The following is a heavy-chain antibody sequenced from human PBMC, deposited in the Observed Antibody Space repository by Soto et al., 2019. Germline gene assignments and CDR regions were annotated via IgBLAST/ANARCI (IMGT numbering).Heavy chain of an antibody. CDR3: ARGGGYDFRSSQAPPIDV. Sequence: SETLSLICNVSGGSISDFYWSWIRQSPGKRLEWIGYLYYTGSTNYNPALKSRVTISLDTSKNQFSLKVRSVTAADTAVYYCARGGGYDFRSSQAPPIDVWGQGTTVTSP. CDR2: LYYTGST. J-gene: IGHJ6*02. V-gene: IGHV4-59*01. CDR1: GGSISDFY. D-gene: IGHD3-3*01.